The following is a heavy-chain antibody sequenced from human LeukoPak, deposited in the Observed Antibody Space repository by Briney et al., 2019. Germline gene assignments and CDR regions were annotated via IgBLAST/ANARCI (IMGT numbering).Heavy chain of an antibody. J-gene: IGHJ4*02. CDR3: ASRFWSGYHAY. CDR1: GGSISSSSYY. V-gene: IGHV4-39*01. D-gene: IGHD3-3*01. Sequence: SETLSLTCTVSGGSISSSSYYWGWIRQPPGKGLEWIGSIYCSGSTYYNPSLKSRATISVDTSKNQFSLKLSSVTAADTAVYYCASRFWSGYHAYWGQGTLVTVSS. CDR2: IYCSGST.